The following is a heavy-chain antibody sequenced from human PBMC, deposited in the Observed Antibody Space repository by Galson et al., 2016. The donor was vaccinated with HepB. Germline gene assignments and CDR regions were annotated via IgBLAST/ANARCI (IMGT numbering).Heavy chain of an antibody. CDR3: AKEVGTVHPSNWFDP. J-gene: IGHJ5*02. V-gene: IGHV3-23*01. CDR2: ISRSGDAT. Sequence: SLRLSCAASGFTFSSYAMDWVRPAPRKGLEWVSAISRSGDATYYADSVKGRFTIFRDNSKDTLYLQMTSLRAEDTAVYYCAKEVGTVHPSNWFDPWGQGTLVTVSS. CDR1: GFTFSSYA. D-gene: IGHD1-26*01.